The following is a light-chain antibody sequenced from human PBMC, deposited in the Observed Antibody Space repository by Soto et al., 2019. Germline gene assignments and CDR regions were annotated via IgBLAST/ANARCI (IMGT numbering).Light chain of an antibody. Sequence: DIQITQSPSTLSASVGDRVTITCGASEFISKWLAWYQQKPGTAPKLLIYQASSLESGVPSRFSGSGSGTEFTLTITSLQPDDFATYYCQHYNSYLETFGQGTKVEIK. CDR1: EFISKW. V-gene: IGKV1-5*03. CDR2: QAS. J-gene: IGKJ1*01. CDR3: QHYNSYLET.